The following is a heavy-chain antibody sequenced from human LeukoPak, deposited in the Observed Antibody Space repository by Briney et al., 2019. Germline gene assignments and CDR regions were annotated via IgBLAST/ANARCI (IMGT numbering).Heavy chain of an antibody. D-gene: IGHD6-6*01. J-gene: IGHJ4*02. CDR1: GFTFSSYA. CDR3: ARVVQVVRLSPYYFDY. CDR2: ISGSVGST. V-gene: IGHV3-23*01. Sequence: GGSLRLSCAASGFTFSSYAMSWVRQAPGKGLEWVSAISGSVGSTYYADSVKGRFTISRDNSKNTLYLQMNSLRAEDTAVYYCARVVQVVRLSPYYFDYWGQGTLVTVSS.